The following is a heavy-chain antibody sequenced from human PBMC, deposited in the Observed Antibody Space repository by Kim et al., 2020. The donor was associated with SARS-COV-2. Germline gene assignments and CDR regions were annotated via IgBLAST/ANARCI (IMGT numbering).Heavy chain of an antibody. CDR2: IRGGGAIT. Sequence: GGSLRLSCAASGFMFSNYAMSWVRQAPGKGLEWVSFIRGGGAITHYAGSVKGRCTISRDNSKNTLYLQLDSLRAEDTAVYYCAKCLSGWGNDAFDIWGLGTMVTVSS. CDR3: AKCLSGWGNDAFDI. D-gene: IGHD3-10*01. J-gene: IGHJ3*02. V-gene: IGHV3-23*01. CDR1: GFMFSNYA.